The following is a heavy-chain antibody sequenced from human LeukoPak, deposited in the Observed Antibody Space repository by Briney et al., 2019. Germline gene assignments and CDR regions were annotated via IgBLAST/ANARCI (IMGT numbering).Heavy chain of an antibody. CDR3: AREKVRQSGMDV. CDR2: INPNSGGT. D-gene: IGHD1-1*01. V-gene: IGHV1-2*06. Sequence: ASVKVSCKASGYTFTGFYIHWVRQAPGQGPEWMGRINPNSGGTNYAQKFQGRVTMTRDTSISTAYMELSRLRSDDTAVYYCAREKVRQSGMDVWGQGTTVTVSS. CDR1: GYTFTGFY. J-gene: IGHJ6*02.